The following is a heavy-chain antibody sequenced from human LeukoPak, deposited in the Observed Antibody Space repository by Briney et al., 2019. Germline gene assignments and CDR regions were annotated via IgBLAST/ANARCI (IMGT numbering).Heavy chain of an antibody. Sequence: GGSLRLSCAASGFTFSSYAMSWVRQAPGKGLKWVSAISGSGGSTYYADSVKGRFTISRDNSKTTLYLQMNSLRAEDTAVYYCAKDNTYYYGSGSYFSDYWGQGTLVTVSS. CDR2: ISGSGGST. V-gene: IGHV3-23*01. CDR1: GFTFSSYA. CDR3: AKDNTYYYGSGSYFSDY. J-gene: IGHJ4*02. D-gene: IGHD3-10*01.